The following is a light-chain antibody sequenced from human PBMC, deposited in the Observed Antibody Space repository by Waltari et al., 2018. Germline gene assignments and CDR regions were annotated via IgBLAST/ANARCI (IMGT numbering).Light chain of an antibody. V-gene: IGKV1-33*01. CDR1: QDISNY. J-gene: IGKJ2*01. Sequence: DIQMTQSPSSLSASVGDRVTITCQASQDISNYLSWYQQKPGKAPKLLIYDGSILETGVTSRFSGSGSGTDFTFTISSLQPEDIATYYCQQYDNLPRTFGQGTKLEI. CDR3: QQYDNLPRT. CDR2: DGS.